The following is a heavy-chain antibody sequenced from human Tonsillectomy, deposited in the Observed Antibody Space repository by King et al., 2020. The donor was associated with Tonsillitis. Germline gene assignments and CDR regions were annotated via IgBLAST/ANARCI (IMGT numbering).Heavy chain of an antibody. CDR2: IRYDGSNE. Sequence: VQLVESGGGVVQPGGSLRLSCAASGFTFSSYGMNWVRQAPGKGLEWVTFIRYDGSNEYYADSVKGRFTISRDNSKNTLYLQMNSLRAEDTAVYYCAKDEVGAIPSLFDNWGQGTMVTVSS. CDR1: GFTFSSYG. CDR3: AKDEVGAIPSLFDN. J-gene: IGHJ3*02. D-gene: IGHD1-26*01. V-gene: IGHV3-30*02.